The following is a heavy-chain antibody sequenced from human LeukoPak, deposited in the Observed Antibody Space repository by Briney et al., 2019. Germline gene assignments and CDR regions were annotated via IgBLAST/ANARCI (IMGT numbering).Heavy chain of an antibody. Sequence: GASVKVSCKASGGTFSSYAISWVRQAPGQGLEWMGGIIPIFGTANYAQKFQGRVTITADESTSTAYMELSSLRSEDTAVYYCAMGTRDYYDSSGYFFLDYWGQGTLVTASS. D-gene: IGHD3-22*01. CDR3: AMGTRDYYDSSGYFFLDY. CDR1: GGTFSSYA. V-gene: IGHV1-69*13. J-gene: IGHJ4*02. CDR2: IIPIFGTA.